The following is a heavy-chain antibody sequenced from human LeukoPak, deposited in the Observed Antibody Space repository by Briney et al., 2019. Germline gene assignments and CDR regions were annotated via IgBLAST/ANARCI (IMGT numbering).Heavy chain of an antibody. V-gene: IGHV3-74*01. CDR2: IIGDGTRT. J-gene: IGHJ5*02. Sequence: GGSLRLSCAVSGFTVSSCCMHWVRQGSGKGPVWVSRIIGDGTRTDYADSVKGRFTISRDNAKSTLYLQMNSLTVEDTAVYYCLRVDDTNGHNWFDPWGQGTLVTVSS. D-gene: IGHD2-8*01. CDR1: GFTVSSCC. CDR3: LRVDDTNGHNWFDP.